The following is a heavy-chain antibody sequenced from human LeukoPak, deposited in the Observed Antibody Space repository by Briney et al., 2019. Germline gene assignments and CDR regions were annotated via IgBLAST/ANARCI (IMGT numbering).Heavy chain of an antibody. V-gene: IGHV3-64D*09. CDR3: VKAALQYYYDTGGSFDY. J-gene: IGHJ4*02. CDR2: ISNNVGST. Sequence: GGSLRLSCSASGFTFGNYAMHWVRQAPGKGLEYVSTISNNVGSTYYADSVKGRFTISRDNSKNTLYLQMRSLRIEDTAMYYCVKAALQYYYDTGGSFDYWGQGTLVTVSS. CDR1: GFTFGNYA. D-gene: IGHD3-22*01.